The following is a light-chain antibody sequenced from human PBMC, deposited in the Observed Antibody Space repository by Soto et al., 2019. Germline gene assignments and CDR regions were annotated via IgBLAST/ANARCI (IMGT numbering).Light chain of an antibody. CDR1: QSVSSK. CDR2: GAS. J-gene: IGKJ3*01. CDR3: QQYNEWPS. V-gene: IGKV3-15*01. Sequence: EIVMTQSPATLSVSPGESATLSCRASQSVSSKLAWYQQKVGQAPRLLIYGASTRPTGIPARFSGSGSGTAFTLTISSLQSEDFAVYFCQQYNEWPSFGPGTKVDIK.